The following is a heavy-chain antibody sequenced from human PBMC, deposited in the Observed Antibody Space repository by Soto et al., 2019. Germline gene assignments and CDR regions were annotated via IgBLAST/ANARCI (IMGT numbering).Heavy chain of an antibody. Sequence: GGSLRLSCAASGFTFSNYAMSWVRQAPGKGLEWVSSISGSGDGTYYADSVKGRFTISRDNSKNTLYLQMNSLRDEDTAAFYCAKDPEVVIITTSYFDVWGRGTLVTVSS. CDR2: ISGSGDGT. V-gene: IGHV3-23*01. CDR1: GFTFSNYA. D-gene: IGHD3-22*01. J-gene: IGHJ2*01. CDR3: AKDPEVVIITTSYFDV.